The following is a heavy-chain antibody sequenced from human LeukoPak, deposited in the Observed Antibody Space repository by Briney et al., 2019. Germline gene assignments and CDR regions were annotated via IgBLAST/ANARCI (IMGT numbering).Heavy chain of an antibody. CDR3: ARGPSTYYYDSSGPDFDY. CDR2: ISAYNGNT. J-gene: IGHJ4*02. V-gene: IGHV1-18*01. D-gene: IGHD3-22*01. CDR1: GYTFTSYG. Sequence: ASVKVSCKACGYTFTSYGISWVRQAPGQGLEWMGWISAYNGNTNYAQKLQGRVTMTTDTSTSTAYMELRSLRSDDTAVYYCARGPSTYYYDSSGPDFDYCGQGTLVTVSS.